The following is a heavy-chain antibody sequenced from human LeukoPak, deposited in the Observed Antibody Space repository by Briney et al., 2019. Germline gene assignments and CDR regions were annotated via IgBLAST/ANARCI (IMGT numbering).Heavy chain of an antibody. CDR1: GYTFTSYA. D-gene: IGHD6-19*01. CDR3: ARDINSWYRGWYTSNTGFDY. J-gene: IGHJ4*02. CDR2: INTNTGNP. V-gene: IGHV7-4-1*02. Sequence: GASVKVSCTASGYTFTSYAMNWVRQAPGQGLEWMGWINTNTGNPTYAQGFTGRFVFSLDTSVSTAYLQISSLKAEDTAVYYCARDINSWYRGWYTSNTGFDYWGQGTLVTVSS.